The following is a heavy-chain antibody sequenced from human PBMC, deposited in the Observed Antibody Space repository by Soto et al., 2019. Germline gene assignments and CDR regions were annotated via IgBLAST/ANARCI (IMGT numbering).Heavy chain of an antibody. CDR3: ARDDFVVRGVYYYYGMDV. CDR1: GYTFSSYG. V-gene: IGHV1-18*01. D-gene: IGHD3-10*01. Sequence: QAQLVQSGAEVKKPGASVKVSCKASGYTFSSYGITWVRQAPGQGLEWMAWISGYNGNTNYAQNLQGRVTMTTDTSTSTAYRELRSLRSDDTAVYYCARDDFVVRGVYYYYGMDVWGQGTTVTVSS. J-gene: IGHJ6*02. CDR2: ISGYNGNT.